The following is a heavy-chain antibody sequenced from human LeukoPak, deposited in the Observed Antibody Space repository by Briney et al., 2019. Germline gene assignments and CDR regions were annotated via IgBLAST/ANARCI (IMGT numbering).Heavy chain of an antibody. CDR1: GFTFSHYS. Sequence: GGSLRLSCVASGFTFSHYSMNWIRQAPGKGLEWVSYISNSGSTIYYADSVKGRFTISRDNAKNSLYLQMNNLRAEDTAVYYCATEGSGDYDYVWGSYRSYYFDYWGQGTLVTVSS. CDR3: ATEGSGDYDYVWGSYRSYYFDY. J-gene: IGHJ4*02. D-gene: IGHD3-16*02. V-gene: IGHV3-11*01. CDR2: ISNSGSTI.